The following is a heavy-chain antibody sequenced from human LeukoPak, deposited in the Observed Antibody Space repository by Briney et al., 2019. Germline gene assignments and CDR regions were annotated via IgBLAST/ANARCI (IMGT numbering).Heavy chain of an antibody. CDR2: INSDGSST. CDR1: GFTFSSYW. J-gene: IGHJ4*02. CDR3: ASSKVNFWSGYPVDC. D-gene: IGHD3-3*01. V-gene: IGHV3-74*01. Sequence: GGSLRLSCAASGFTFSSYWMHWVRQAPGKGLVWVSRINSDGSSTSYAGSVKGRFTISRDNAKNTLYLQMNSLRAEDTAVYYCASSKVNFWSGYPVDCWGQGTLVTVSS.